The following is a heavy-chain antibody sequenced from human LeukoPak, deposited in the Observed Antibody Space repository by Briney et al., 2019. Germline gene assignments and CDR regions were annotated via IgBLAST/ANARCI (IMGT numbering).Heavy chain of an antibody. V-gene: IGHV3-48*01. CDR1: GFTFSNYS. D-gene: IGHD3-10*01. CDR3: AHLLLWFGELPDY. Sequence: GGSLRLSCAASGFTFSNYSINWVRQAPGKGLEWVSYISSSSSTIYYADSVKGRFTISRDNAKNSLYLQMNSLRAEDTAVYYCAHLLLWFGELPDYWGQGTLVTVSS. CDR2: ISSSSSTI. J-gene: IGHJ4*02.